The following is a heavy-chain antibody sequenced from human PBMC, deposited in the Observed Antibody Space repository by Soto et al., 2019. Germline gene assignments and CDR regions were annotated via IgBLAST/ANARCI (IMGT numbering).Heavy chain of an antibody. CDR3: ARDRGVSPPNYYYYGMDV. J-gene: IGHJ6*02. CDR1: GFTVSSNY. CDR2: IYSGGST. V-gene: IGHV3-53*02. D-gene: IGHD3-10*01. Sequence: EVQLVETGGGLIQPGGSLRLSCAASGFTVSSNYMSWVRQAPGKGLEWVSVIYSGGSTYYADSVKGRFTISRDNSKNTLYLQMNSLRAEDTAVYSCARDRGVSPPNYYYYGMDVWGQGTTVTVSS.